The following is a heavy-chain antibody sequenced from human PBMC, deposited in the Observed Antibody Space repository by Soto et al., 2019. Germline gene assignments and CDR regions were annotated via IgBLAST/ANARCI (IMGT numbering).Heavy chain of an antibody. Sequence: GASVKVSCKASGYTFTSYAMHWVRQAPGQRLEWMGWINAGNGNTNYAQKLQGRVTMTTDTSTSTAYMELRSLRSDGTAVYYCARDESGGYSYGFGPGTFDYWGQGTLVTVSS. CDR1: GYTFTSYA. D-gene: IGHD5-18*01. V-gene: IGHV1-3*01. CDR3: ARDESGGYSYGFGPGTFDY. CDR2: INAGNGNT. J-gene: IGHJ4*02.